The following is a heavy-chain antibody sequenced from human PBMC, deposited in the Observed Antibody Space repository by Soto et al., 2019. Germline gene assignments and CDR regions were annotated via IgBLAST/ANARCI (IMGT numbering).Heavy chain of an antibody. CDR1: GYTLTELS. V-gene: IGHV1-24*01. CDR3: ATETTEQRRTPSGEYYYYYGMDV. CDR2: FDPEDGET. Sequence: QVQLVQSGAEVKKPGASVKVSCKVSGYTLTELSMHWVRQAPGKGLEWMGGFDPEDGETIYAQKFQGRVTMTEDTSTDTAYMELSSLGSEDTAVYYCATETTEQRRTPSGEYYYYYGMDVWGQGTTVTVSS. J-gene: IGHJ6*02. D-gene: IGHD6-25*01.